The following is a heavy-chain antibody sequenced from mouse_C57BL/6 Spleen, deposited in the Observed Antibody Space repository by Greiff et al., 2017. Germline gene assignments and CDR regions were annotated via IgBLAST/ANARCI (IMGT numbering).Heavy chain of an antibody. Sequence: VQLQQSGPELVKPGASVKIPCKASGYTFTDYNLDWVNQSHGKSLEWIGVINPNNGGTISNQKFKGKATLTVDKSSSTAYMELRSLTSEDPAVYYCERTPHYYGSSYGFDYWGQGTTLTVSS. J-gene: IGHJ2*01. V-gene: IGHV1-18*01. CDR1: GYTFTDYN. CDR2: INPNNGGT. D-gene: IGHD1-1*01. CDR3: ERTPHYYGSSYGFDY.